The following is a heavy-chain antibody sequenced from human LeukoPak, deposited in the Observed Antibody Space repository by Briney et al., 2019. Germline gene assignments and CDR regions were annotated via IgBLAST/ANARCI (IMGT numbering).Heavy chain of an antibody. CDR2: IWYDGSNK. CDR3: ASQYSSSWYYYYGMDV. J-gene: IGHJ6*02. CDR1: ELTFNIYS. D-gene: IGHD6-13*01. V-gene: IGHV3-33*08. Sequence: GGSLRLSCAASELTFNIYSMNWVRQAPGKGLEWVAVIWYDGSNKYYADSVKGRFTISRDNSKNTLYLQMNSLRAEDTAVYYCASQYSSSWYYYYGMDVWGQGTTVTVSS.